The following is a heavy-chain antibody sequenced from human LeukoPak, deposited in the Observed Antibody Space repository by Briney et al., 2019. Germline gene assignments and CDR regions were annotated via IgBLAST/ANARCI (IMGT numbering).Heavy chain of an antibody. J-gene: IGHJ4*02. V-gene: IGHV3-23*01. CDR1: GFTFSSYA. Sequence: HPGVSLRLSCAASGFTFSSYAMSWVRQAPGKGLEWVSAISGSGGSTYYADSVKGRCTISRDNSKNTLYLQMNSIRAEDTTVYYCAKDRVAVAGLPVQWGQGTLVTVSS. CDR3: AKDRVAVAGLPVQ. CDR2: ISGSGGST. D-gene: IGHD6-19*01.